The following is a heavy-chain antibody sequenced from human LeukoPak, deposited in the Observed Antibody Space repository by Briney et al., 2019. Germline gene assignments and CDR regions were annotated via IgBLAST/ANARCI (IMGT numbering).Heavy chain of an antibody. Sequence: GGSLRLSCATSGFTFSNYWMSWVRQVPGKGLEWVASISQDGSAKTYVDSVKGRFTISRDNAKNSLYLQMNSLRAEDTAVYYCARDRIRFGELAFDYWGQGTLVTVSS. J-gene: IGHJ4*02. CDR3: ARDRIRFGELAFDY. CDR2: ISQDGSAK. D-gene: IGHD3-10*01. CDR1: GFTFSNYW. V-gene: IGHV3-7*01.